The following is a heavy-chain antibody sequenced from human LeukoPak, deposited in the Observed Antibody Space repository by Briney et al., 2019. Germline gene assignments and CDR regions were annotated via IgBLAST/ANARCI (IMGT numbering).Heavy chain of an antibody. Sequence: GGSLRLSCLASGFSFGTSSMHWIRQPPGKGLEYVSAIHHDGSGTFYTDSVKDRFTISRDNSKNTLYLQMRSLRTEDTAVYYCVKDPFFHYGMDLWGQGTTVTVSS. CDR2: IHHDGSGT. D-gene: IGHD3-16*01. CDR3: VKDPFFHYGMDL. V-gene: IGHV3-64D*06. J-gene: IGHJ6*02. CDR1: GFSFGTSS.